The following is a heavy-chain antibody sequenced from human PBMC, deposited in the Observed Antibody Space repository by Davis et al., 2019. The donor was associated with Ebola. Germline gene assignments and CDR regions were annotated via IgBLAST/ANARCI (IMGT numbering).Heavy chain of an antibody. D-gene: IGHD3-10*01. CDR1: GGSISTYY. Sequence: SETLSLTCPVSGGSISTYYWSWIRQPPGKGLEWIGYIYYSGSTNYNPSLKSRVTISVDTSKNQFSLKLSSVTAADTAVYYCARSLRYGSGRWSHYYYGMDVWGQGTTVTVSS. CDR2: IYYSGST. V-gene: IGHV4-59*01. CDR3: ARSLRYGSGRWSHYYYGMDV. J-gene: IGHJ6*02.